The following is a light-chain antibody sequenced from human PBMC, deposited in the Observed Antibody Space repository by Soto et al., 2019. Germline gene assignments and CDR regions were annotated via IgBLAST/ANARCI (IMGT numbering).Light chain of an antibody. V-gene: IGKV3-20*01. Sequence: EIVMTQSPATLSVSPGARVTLSCRASQSVSSTSLAWYQQKPGQAPRLLIYGASSRATGIPDSFSGSGSGTDFTLTISRLEPEDLAVYYCQQYDSSPLITFGQGTRLDIK. CDR1: QSVSSTS. CDR3: QQYDSSPLIT. J-gene: IGKJ5*01. CDR2: GAS.